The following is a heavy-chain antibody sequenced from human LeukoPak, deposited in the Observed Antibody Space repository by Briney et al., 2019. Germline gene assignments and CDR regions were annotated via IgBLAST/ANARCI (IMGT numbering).Heavy chain of an antibody. V-gene: IGHV4-59*01. CDR3: ARARTYYDFWSGYYFDY. D-gene: IGHD3-3*01. CDR2: IYYSGST. J-gene: IGHJ4*02. CDR1: GGSISSYY. Sequence: SETLSLTCTVSGGSISSYYWSWIRQPPGKGLERIGYIYYSGSTNYNPSLKSRVTISVDTSKNQFSLKLSSVTAADTAVYYCARARTYYDFWSGYYFDYWGQGTLVTVSS.